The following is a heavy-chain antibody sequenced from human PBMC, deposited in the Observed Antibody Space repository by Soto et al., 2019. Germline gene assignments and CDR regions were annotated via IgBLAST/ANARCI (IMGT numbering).Heavy chain of an antibody. V-gene: IGHV3-23*01. Sequence: EVQLLESGGGLVRPGGSLRLSCAASGFSFSNYAMNWVRQAPGKGLEWVSVISGSGGSASYADSVQGRFTISRDNSNNTLYLQMNSLRAEDTAVYYCARYLIRGVPNGFDPWGQGTLVTVSS. J-gene: IGHJ5*02. CDR3: ARYLIRGVPNGFDP. D-gene: IGHD3-10*01. CDR2: ISGSGGSA. CDR1: GFSFSNYA.